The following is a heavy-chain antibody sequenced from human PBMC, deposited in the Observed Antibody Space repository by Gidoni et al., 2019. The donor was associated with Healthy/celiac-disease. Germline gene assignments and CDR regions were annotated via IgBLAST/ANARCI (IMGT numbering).Heavy chain of an antibody. D-gene: IGHD5-18*01. V-gene: IGHV3-23*01. CDR2: ISGSGGST. CDR3: AKEAKRGYSYGY. J-gene: IGHJ4*02. CDR1: GFTFSSYA. Sequence: EVQLLESGGGLVQPGGSLGLSCPASGFTFSSYAMSWVRQAPGKGLEWVSAISGSGGSTYYADSVKGQFTISRDNSKNTLYLQMNSLRAEDTAVYYWAKEAKRGYSYGYWGQGTLVTVSS.